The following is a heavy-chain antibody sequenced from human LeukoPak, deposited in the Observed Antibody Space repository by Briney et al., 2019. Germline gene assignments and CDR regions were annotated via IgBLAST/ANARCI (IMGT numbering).Heavy chain of an antibody. J-gene: IGHJ3*02. CDR2: IKSKTDGGTT. Sequence: SGGSLRLSCAASGFTFSNAWMSWVRQAPGKGLEWVGRIKSKTDGGTTDYAAPVKGRFTISRDDSKNTLYLQMNSLKTEDTAVYYCTTDFRAWVAQVGRDPFDIWGQGTMVTDSS. CDR1: GFTFSNAW. D-gene: IGHD1-26*01. V-gene: IGHV3-15*01. CDR3: TTDFRAWVAQVGRDPFDI.